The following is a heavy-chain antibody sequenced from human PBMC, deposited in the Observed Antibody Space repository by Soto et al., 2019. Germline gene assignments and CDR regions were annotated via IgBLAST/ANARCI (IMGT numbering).Heavy chain of an antibody. CDR3: AGLRRSASKIGV. V-gene: IGHV4-61*08. J-gene: IGHJ6*01. D-gene: IGHD3-22*01. CDR2: IHHITAA. CDR1: GDSVSSGASH. Sequence: HVQLQESRPGLLMPSETLSLTCSLSGDSVSSGASHWTWIRQSPGKVLEWIGYIHHITAADSNPSLKSRLSISVDTAKTEFSLKLTCATTTDTALYFCAGLRRSASKIGVWGQGTKVTVSS.